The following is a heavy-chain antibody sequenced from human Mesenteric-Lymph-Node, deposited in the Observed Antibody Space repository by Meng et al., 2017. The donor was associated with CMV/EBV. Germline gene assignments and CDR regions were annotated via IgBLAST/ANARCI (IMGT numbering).Heavy chain of an antibody. V-gene: IGHV3-23*01. J-gene: IGHJ4*02. Sequence: LSRAASGVIVRSYAKSWVRQAAGKGVERVSSIKGSGERTNNEDSVKGRFIVSRDNNKNTLYLQMKSLRGEDTAVYYCARDPRWGIDYWGQGTLVTVSS. CDR1: GVIVRSYA. CDR3: ARDPRWGIDY. D-gene: IGHD3-16*01. CDR2: IKGSGERT.